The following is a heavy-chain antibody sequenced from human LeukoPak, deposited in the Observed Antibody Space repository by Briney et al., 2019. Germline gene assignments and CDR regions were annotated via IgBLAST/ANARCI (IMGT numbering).Heavy chain of an antibody. Sequence: SVKVSCKASGGTFSSYAISWVRQAPGQGLEWMGGIIPIFGTANYAQKFQGRVTITTDESTSTAYMELSSLRSEDTAVYYCARESLDCSSTNCYYYYYMDVWGKGTTVTVSS. J-gene: IGHJ6*03. D-gene: IGHD2-2*01. CDR2: IIPIFGTA. V-gene: IGHV1-69*05. CDR3: ARESLDCSSTNCYYYYYMDV. CDR1: GGTFSSYA.